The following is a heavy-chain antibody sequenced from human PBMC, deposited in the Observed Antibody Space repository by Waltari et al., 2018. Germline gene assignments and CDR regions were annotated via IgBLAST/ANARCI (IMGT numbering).Heavy chain of an antibody. V-gene: IGHV4-34*01. J-gene: IGHJ6*03. D-gene: IGHD5-18*01. CDR2: INHRGST. CDR1: GGSFSGYY. CDR3: ARVRKLGLNYYCYYMDV. Sequence: QVQLQQWGAGLLKPSETLSLTCAVYGGSFSGYYWSWIRQPPGKGLEGIGEINHRGSTNHDPCLKSRVTISVDTSKNQFSLKLSSGTAADTAVYYCARVRKLGLNYYCYYMDVWGKGTTVTISS.